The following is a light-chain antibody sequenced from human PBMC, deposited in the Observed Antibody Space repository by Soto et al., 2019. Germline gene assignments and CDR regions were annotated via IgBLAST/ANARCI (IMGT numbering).Light chain of an antibody. CDR2: DAS. V-gene: IGKV3-11*01. J-gene: IGKJ1*01. Sequence: EIVLTQSPATLSLSPGERATLSCRASQSVSSYLAWYQQKPGQAPRLLIYDASNSAPGTPARFSGSGSGTDFTLTISSLEPEDFAVYYCQQRSNWPPWTFGQGTKVEIK. CDR1: QSVSSY. CDR3: QQRSNWPPWT.